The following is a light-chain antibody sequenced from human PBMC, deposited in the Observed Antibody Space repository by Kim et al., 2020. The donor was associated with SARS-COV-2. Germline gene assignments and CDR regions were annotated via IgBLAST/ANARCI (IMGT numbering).Light chain of an antibody. CDR1: QGIANK. Sequence: ASIGDRVIISCPASQGIANKLVWFHQKPAKAPKPLIYAASRLETGVPSRFSGSGSGTDFILTISSLQPDDYGTYYCQQYDVYPRTFGQGTKVDIK. J-gene: IGKJ1*01. CDR2: AAS. CDR3: QQYDVYPRT. V-gene: IGKV1-16*01.